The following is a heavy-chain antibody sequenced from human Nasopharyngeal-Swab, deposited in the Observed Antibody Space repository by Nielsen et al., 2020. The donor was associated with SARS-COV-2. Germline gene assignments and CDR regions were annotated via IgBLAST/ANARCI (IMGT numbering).Heavy chain of an antibody. CDR1: GFTFSSYA. CDR3: AKDHSPYGSGSYPYYYYGMDV. D-gene: IGHD3-10*01. J-gene: IGHJ6*02. CDR2: IYSGGSST. V-gene: IGHV3-23*03. Sequence: GESLKISCAASGFTFSSYAMSWVRQAPGKGLEWVSVIYSGGSSTYYADSVKGRFTISRDNSKNTLYLQMNSLRVEDTAVYYCAKDHSPYGSGSYPYYYYGMDVWGQGTTVTVSS.